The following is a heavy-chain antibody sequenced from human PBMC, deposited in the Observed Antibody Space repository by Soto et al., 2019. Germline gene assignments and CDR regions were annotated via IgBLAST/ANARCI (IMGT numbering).Heavy chain of an antibody. CDR1: GFSLSTSGMC. V-gene: IGHV2-70*01. J-gene: IGHJ6*02. CDR2: IDWDDDK. Sequence: SGPTLVNPTQTLTLTCTFSGFSLSTSGMCVSWIRQPPGKALEWLALIDWDDDKYYSTSLKTRLTISKDTSKNQVVLTMTNMDPVDTATYYCARNIVVVPAASYYYYYGMDVWCQGTTVTVSS. D-gene: IGHD2-2*01. CDR3: ARNIVVVPAASYYYYYGMDV.